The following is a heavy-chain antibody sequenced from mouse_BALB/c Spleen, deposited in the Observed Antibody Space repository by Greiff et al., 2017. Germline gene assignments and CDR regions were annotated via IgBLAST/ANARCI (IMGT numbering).Heavy chain of an antibody. CDR1: GYTFTSYW. D-gene: IGHD1-1*01. CDR3: TRTNYDWDFDV. CDR2: IYPSDSYT. J-gene: IGHJ1*01. V-gene: IGHV1-69*02. Sequence: QVQLQQPGAELVRPGASVKLSCKASGYTFTSYWINWVKQRPGQGLEWIGNIYPSDSYTNYNQKFKDKATLTVDTSSSTAYMQLSSPTSEDSAVYYGTRTNYDWDFDVWGAGTTVTVSS.